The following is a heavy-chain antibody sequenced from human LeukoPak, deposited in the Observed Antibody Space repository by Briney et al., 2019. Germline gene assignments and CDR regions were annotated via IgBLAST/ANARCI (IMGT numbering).Heavy chain of an antibody. J-gene: IGHJ4*02. V-gene: IGHV1-8*01. CDR1: GYTFTSYD. CDR2: MNPNSGNT. Sequence: GASVTVSCKASGYTFTSYDINWVRQATGQGLEWMGWMNPNSGNTGYAQKFQGRVTMTRNTSISTAYMELSSLRSGDTAVYYCARGAVAGAGDYWGQGTLVSVSS. D-gene: IGHD6-19*01. CDR3: ARGAVAGAGDY.